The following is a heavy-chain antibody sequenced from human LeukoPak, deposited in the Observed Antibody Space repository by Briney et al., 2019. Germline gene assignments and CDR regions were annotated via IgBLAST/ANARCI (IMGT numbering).Heavy chain of an antibody. J-gene: IGHJ4*02. CDR1: GYSFNTFY. V-gene: IGHV5-51*01. D-gene: IGHD3-10*01. Sequence: GESLKISCKGSGYSFNTFYIGWVRQTPETGLEWMGNIYPSDSETKYKPSFQGQVTLSVDKSINTAYLRLSSLKASDTAIYYCARLIYYGSGSTYFFDSWGQGTQVTVSS. CDR2: IYPSDSET. CDR3: ARLIYYGSGSTYFFDS.